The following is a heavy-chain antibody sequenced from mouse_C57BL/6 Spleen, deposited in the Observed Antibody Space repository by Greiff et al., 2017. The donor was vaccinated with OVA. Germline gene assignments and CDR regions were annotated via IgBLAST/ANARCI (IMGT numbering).Heavy chain of an antibody. J-gene: IGHJ2*01. CDR3: ARSRDGTYFDY. V-gene: IGHV1-54*01. CDR2: INPGSGGP. CDR1: GYAFTNYL. Sequence: QVQLQQSGAELVRPGTSVKVSCKASGYAFTNYLIEWVKQRPGQGLEWIGVINPGSGGPHYNEKFKGKATLTADKSSSTAYRQLSSLTSEDSAVYFCARSRDGTYFDYWGQGTTLTVSS. D-gene: IGHD3-3*01.